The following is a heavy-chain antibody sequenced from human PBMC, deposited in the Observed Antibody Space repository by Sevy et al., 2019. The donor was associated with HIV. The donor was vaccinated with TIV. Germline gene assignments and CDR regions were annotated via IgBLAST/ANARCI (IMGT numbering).Heavy chain of an antibody. V-gene: IGHV3-30*18. CDR1: GFNFSPYA. J-gene: IGHJ5*02. CDR3: AKEGYYYDSRSSDWFDP. CDR2: VSSEGTTR. Sequence: GGCLRLSCAASGFNFSPYAMHWVRQGPGKGLEWVATVSSEGTTRSYVDSIKGRFSLSRDNSKNTLYLQMNNLTPEDTAVYYCAKEGYYYDSRSSDWFDPWGPGALVTVSS. D-gene: IGHD3-22*01.